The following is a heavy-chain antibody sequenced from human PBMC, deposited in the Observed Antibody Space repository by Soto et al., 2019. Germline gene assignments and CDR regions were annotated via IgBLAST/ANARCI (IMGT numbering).Heavy chain of an antibody. D-gene: IGHD3-10*01. CDR1: GFTFSSYG. Sequence: QVQLVESGGGVVQPGRSLRFSCAASGFTFSSYGMHWVRQAPGKGLEWVAVISYDGSNKYYADSVKGRFTISRDNSKNTLYLQMNSLRAEDTAVYYCAKEGGYYGSGSYSVGYNYYGMDVWGQGTTVTVSS. J-gene: IGHJ6*02. CDR3: AKEGGYYGSGSYSVGYNYYGMDV. V-gene: IGHV3-30*18. CDR2: ISYDGSNK.